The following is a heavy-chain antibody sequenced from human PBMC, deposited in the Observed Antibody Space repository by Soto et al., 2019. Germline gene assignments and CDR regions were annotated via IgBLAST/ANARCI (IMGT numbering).Heavy chain of an antibody. J-gene: IGHJ3*02. D-gene: IGHD6-19*01. CDR2: IIPIFGTA. CDR1: GGTFSSYA. CDR3: ARQKYSSGWYNPRVAFDI. V-gene: IGHV1-69*01. Sequence: QVQLVQSGAEVKKPGSSVKVSCKASGGTFSSYAISWVRQAPGQGLEWMGGIIPIFGTANYAQKFQGRVTITADESTSTAYMELSSLRSEDTAVYYWARQKYSSGWYNPRVAFDIWGQGTMVTVSS.